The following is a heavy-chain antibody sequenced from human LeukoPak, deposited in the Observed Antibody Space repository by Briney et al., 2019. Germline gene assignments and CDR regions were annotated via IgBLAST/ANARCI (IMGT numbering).Heavy chain of an antibody. CDR3: ARPDDAPNH. D-gene: IGHD3-16*01. CDR1: GFTFDGYG. V-gene: IGHV3-20*04. Sequence: GGSLRLSCAASGFTFDGYGMSWVRQAPGKGLEWVSAINWNGGITGYADSVKGRFTISRDNAKNSLYLQMNSLRAEDTALYYGARPDDAPNHWGQGTLVTVSS. CDR2: INWNGGIT. J-gene: IGHJ5*02.